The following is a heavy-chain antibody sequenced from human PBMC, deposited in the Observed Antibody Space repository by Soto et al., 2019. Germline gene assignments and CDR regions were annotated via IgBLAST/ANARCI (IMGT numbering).Heavy chain of an antibody. D-gene: IGHD6-13*01. CDR1: GGSISSGDYY. Sequence: SETLSLTCTVSGGSISSGDYYWSWIRQPPGKGLEWIGYIYYSGSTYYNPSLKSRVTISVDTSKNQFSLKLSSVTAADTAVYYCAGSSSSSWPNWFDPWGQGTLVTVS. CDR2: IYYSGST. J-gene: IGHJ5*02. V-gene: IGHV4-61*08. CDR3: AGSSSSSWPNWFDP.